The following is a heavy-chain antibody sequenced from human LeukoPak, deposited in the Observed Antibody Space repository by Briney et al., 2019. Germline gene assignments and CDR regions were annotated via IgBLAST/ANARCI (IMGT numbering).Heavy chain of an antibody. Sequence: SETLSLTCTVSGGSISSYYWSWIRQPPGKGLEWIGYIYYSGSTNYNPSLKSRVTISVDTSKNQFSLKLSSVTATDTAVYYCARGYPARSITPSYFDYWGQGTLVTVSS. V-gene: IGHV4-59*01. CDR2: IYYSGST. J-gene: IGHJ4*02. CDR1: GGSISSYY. CDR3: ARGYPARSITPSYFDY. D-gene: IGHD6-6*01.